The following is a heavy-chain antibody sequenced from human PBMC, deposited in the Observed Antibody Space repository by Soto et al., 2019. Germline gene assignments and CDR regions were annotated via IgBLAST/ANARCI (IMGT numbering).Heavy chain of an antibody. V-gene: IGHV6-1*01. CDR2: TYYRSRFFS. Sequence: SQTLSRTCAISGDSVASYSAAWNWIRQSPSGVLEWLGRTYYRSRFFSDYAESVKSRIIINPDTSKNQFSLQLKSVTPEDTAVYYCVRDRYSSSGWFDPWCQGTPVTVSS. CDR3: VRDRYSSSGWFDP. D-gene: IGHD3-10*01. J-gene: IGHJ5*02. CDR1: GDSVASYSAA.